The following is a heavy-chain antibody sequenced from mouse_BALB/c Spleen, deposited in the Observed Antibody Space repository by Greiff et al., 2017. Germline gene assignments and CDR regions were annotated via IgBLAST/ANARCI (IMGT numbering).Heavy chain of an antibody. CDR2: IDPANGNT. D-gene: IGHD2-4*01. J-gene: IGHJ2*01. V-gene: IGHV14-3*02. CDR3: ARGDDYDALDY. CDR1: GFNIKDTY. Sequence: EVQLVESGAELVKPGASVKLSCTASGFNIKDTYMHWVKQRPEQGLEWIGRIDPANGNTKYDPKFQGKATITADTSSNTAYLQLSSLTSEDTAVYYCARGDDYDALDYWGQGTTLTVSS.